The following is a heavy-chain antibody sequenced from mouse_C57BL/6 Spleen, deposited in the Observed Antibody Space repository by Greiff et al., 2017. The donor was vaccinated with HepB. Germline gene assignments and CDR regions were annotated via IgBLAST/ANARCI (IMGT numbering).Heavy chain of an antibody. Sequence: DVQLQESGPGLVKPSQSLSLTCSVTGYSITSGYYWNWIRQFPGNKLEWMGYISYDGSNNYNPSLKNRISITRDTSKNQFFLKLNSVTTEDTATYYCARDSSYGNYGGYYFDYWGQGTTLTVSS. CDR1: GYSITSGYY. D-gene: IGHD2-10*01. J-gene: IGHJ2*01. CDR3: ARDSSYGNYGGYYFDY. V-gene: IGHV3-6*01. CDR2: ISYDGSN.